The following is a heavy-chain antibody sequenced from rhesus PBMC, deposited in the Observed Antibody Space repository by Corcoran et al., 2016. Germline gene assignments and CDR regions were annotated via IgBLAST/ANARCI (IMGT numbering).Heavy chain of an antibody. J-gene: IGHJ4*01. CDR2: IYGSGGST. V-gene: IGHV4-93*01. CDR1: GGSISSSNW. D-gene: IGHD2-39*01. CDR3: ARRALVYYFDY. Sequence: QVQLQESGPAVVKPSETLSLTCAVSGGSISSSNWWSWIRQSPGKGLEWIGGIYGSGGSTEYNPSLKSRVTISRDTSKNQFSLKLSSGTAADTAVYYCARRALVYYFDYWGQGVLVTVSS.